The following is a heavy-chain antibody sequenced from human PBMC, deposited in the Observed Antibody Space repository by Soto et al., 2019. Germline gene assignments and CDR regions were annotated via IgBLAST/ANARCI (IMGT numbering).Heavy chain of an antibody. J-gene: IGHJ3*02. Sequence: GGSLRLSCGASGFTFSIYAMHWVRQAPGKGLEYVSAISSNGGSTYYANSVKGRFTISRDNSKNTLYLQMGSLRAEDMAVYYCARVGDYGAFDIWGQATMVTVSS. CDR3: ARVGDYGAFDI. V-gene: IGHV3-64*01. CDR2: ISSNGGST. CDR1: GFTFSIYA. D-gene: IGHD4-17*01.